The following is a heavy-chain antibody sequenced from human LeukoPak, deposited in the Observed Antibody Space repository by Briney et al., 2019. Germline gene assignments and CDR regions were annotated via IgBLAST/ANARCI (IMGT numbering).Heavy chain of an antibody. J-gene: IGHJ5*02. CDR2: IIAIFGTA. D-gene: IGHD2-15*01. CDR3: ARDRGYCSGGSCYNPPGGPPTNWFDP. Sequence: SVKVTCKASGGTFSSYAISWVRQAPGQGLEWMGGIIAIFGTANYAQKFQGRVTITADESTSTAYMELSSLRSEDTAVYYCARDRGYCSGGSCYNPPGGPPTNWFDPWGQGTLVTVSS. V-gene: IGHV1-69*01. CDR1: GGTFSSYA.